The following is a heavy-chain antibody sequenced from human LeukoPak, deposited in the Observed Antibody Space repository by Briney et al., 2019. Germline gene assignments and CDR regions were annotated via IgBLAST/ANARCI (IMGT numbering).Heavy chain of an antibody. CDR3: ARGPRYYDSSGYYYYYYYMDV. D-gene: IGHD3-22*01. CDR1: GGSISSSSYY. V-gene: IGHV4-39*07. CDR2: IYYSGST. Sequence: SETLSLTCTVSGGSISSSSYYWGWIRQPPGKGLEWIGSIYYSGSTYYNPSLKSRVTISVDTSKNQFSLKLSSVTAADTAVYYCARGPRYYDSSGYYYYYYYMDVWGKGTTVTVSS. J-gene: IGHJ6*03.